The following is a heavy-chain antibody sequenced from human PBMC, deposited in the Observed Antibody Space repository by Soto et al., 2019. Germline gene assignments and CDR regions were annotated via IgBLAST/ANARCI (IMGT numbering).Heavy chain of an antibody. CDR1: GFTLSGSV. V-gene: IGHV3-73*01. D-gene: IGHD3-3*01. J-gene: IGHJ4*02. CDR3: SRTDSSNNDSDS. Sequence: GGSLRLSCAASGFTLSGSVIYGVRQPSGKGLEWGGRIRRRTNGYATACAATVRGSFTLSRDDSPHTAYLQVNSLKTADRTVVYSSRTDSSNNDSDSWGQGTLVTVSS. CDR2: IRRRTNGYAT.